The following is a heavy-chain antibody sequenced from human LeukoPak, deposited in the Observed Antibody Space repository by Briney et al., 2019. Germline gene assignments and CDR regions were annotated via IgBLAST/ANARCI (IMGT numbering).Heavy chain of an antibody. CDR2: INAGNGNT. CDR1: GYTFTSYA. V-gene: IGHV1-3*01. D-gene: IGHD3-10*01. CDR3: ARSHYYGSGSSVLFDY. J-gene: IGHJ4*02. Sequence: ASVKVSCKASGYTFTSYAMHWVRQAPGQRLEWMGWINAGNGNTKYSQKFQGRVTITRDTSASTAYMELSSLRSEDTAVYYCARSHYYGSGSSVLFDYWGQGTLVTVSS.